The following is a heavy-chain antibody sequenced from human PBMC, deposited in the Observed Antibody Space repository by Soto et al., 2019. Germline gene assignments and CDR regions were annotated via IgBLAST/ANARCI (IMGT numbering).Heavy chain of an antibody. CDR2: ISGSGGST. CDR3: AKVGTDYVWGSYRYAELDY. J-gene: IGHJ4*02. CDR1: GFTFSSYA. D-gene: IGHD3-16*02. V-gene: IGHV3-23*01. Sequence: EVQLLESGGGLVQPGGSLRLSCAASGFTFSSYAMSWVHQAPGKGLEWVSAISGSGGSTYYADSVKGRFTISRDNSKNTLYLQMNSLRAEDTAVYYCAKVGTDYVWGSYRYAELDYWGQGTLVTVSS.